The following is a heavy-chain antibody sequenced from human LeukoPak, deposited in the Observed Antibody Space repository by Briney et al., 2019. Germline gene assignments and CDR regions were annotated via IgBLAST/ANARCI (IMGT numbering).Heavy chain of an antibody. Sequence: GVSLRLSCAASGFTLSDYYMSWIRQAPGKGLEWVSYISSSGSTIYYADSVKGRFTISRDNAKNSLYLQMNSLRAEDTAVYYCASYGFGAAAGIFGYWGQGTLVTVSS. CDR1: GFTLSDYY. CDR2: ISSSGSTI. CDR3: ASYGFGAAAGIFGY. V-gene: IGHV3-11*04. D-gene: IGHD6-13*01. J-gene: IGHJ4*02.